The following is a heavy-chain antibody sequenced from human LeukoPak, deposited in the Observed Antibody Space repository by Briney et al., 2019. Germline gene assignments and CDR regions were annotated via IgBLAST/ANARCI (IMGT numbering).Heavy chain of an antibody. V-gene: IGHV3-7*01. CDR1: GFTFSSYW. Sequence: PGGSLRLSCAASGFTFSSYWMSWVRQAPGKGLEWVANIKQDGSEKYYVDSVKGRFTISRDNAKNSLYLQMNSLRAEDTAVYYCARVEVWFGELLFSDYYMDVWGRGTTVTVSS. CDR2: IKQDGSEK. D-gene: IGHD3-10*01. CDR3: ARVEVWFGELLFSDYYMDV. J-gene: IGHJ6*03.